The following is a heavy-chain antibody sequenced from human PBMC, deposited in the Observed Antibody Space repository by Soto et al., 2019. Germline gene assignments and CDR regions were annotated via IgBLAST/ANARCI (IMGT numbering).Heavy chain of an antibody. CDR1: GFTFTSSA. J-gene: IGHJ5*02. CDR3: ARSSGWYVWFDP. V-gene: IGHV1-58*02. CDR2: IVVGSGNT. D-gene: IGHD6-13*01. Sequence: SVKVSCKASGFTFTSSAMQWVRQARGQRLEWIGWIVVGSGNTNYAQKFQERVTITRDMSTSTAYMELSSLRSEDTAVYYCARSSGWYVWFDPWGQGTLVTVSS.